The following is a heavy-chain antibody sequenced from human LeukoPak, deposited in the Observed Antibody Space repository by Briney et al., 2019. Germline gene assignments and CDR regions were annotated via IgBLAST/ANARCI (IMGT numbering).Heavy chain of an antibody. CDR1: GFTFDDYG. Sequence: PGGSLRLSCAASGFTFDDYGMSWVRQAPGKGLEWVSGINWNGDSTGYADSVKGRFTISRDNAKNSLYLQMNSLRAEDTALYHCARHDTSGYYHRWFDPWGQGTLVTVSS. CDR2: INWNGDST. J-gene: IGHJ5*02. V-gene: IGHV3-20*01. CDR3: ARHDTSGYYHRWFDP. D-gene: IGHD3-22*01.